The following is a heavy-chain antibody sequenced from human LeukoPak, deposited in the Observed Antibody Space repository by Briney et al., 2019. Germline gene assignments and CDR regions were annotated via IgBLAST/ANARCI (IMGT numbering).Heavy chain of an antibody. J-gene: IGHJ4*02. CDR1: GGSISSGDSY. CDR3: AREPSREPSYSYEFGY. CDR2: IYYSGST. V-gene: IGHV4-30-4*02. Sequence: SETLSLTCTVSGGSISSGDSYWSWIRQPPGKGLEWIGSIYYSGSTYYNPSLKNRVTISVDTSKNQFSLKLNSVTAADTAVYYCAREPSREPSYSYEFGYWGQGTLVTVSS. D-gene: IGHD5-18*01.